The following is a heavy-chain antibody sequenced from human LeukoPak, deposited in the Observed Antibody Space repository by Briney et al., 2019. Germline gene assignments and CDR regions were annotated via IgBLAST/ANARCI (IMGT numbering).Heavy chain of an antibody. CDR2: IYYTGIT. D-gene: IGHD4-17*01. CDR3: VGRRGDGDYRPEH. V-gene: IGHV4-39*01. J-gene: IGHJ1*01. Sequence: PSETLSLTCSVSGGSIGSTAYYWGWIRQPPGKGLEWIGSIYYTGITYYNPSLKSRVTISLDTSRNQFSLKLNSVTAPETAVYYCVGRRGDGDYRPEHWGQGTLVTVSS. CDR1: GGSIGSTAYY.